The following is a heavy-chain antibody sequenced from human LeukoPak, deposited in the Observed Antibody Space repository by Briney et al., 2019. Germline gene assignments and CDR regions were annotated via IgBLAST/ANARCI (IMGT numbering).Heavy chain of an antibody. V-gene: IGHV4-59*01. Sequence: PSETLFLTCTVSGDSISGYYWSWIRQPPGKGLEWIGNVYYSGGTNYNPSLKSRLTISVDTSTNQFSLKLSSVTAADTAVYYCARGGSYGYYWGQGTLVTVSS. CDR2: VYYSGGT. CDR3: ARGGSYGYY. J-gene: IGHJ4*02. D-gene: IGHD5-18*01. CDR1: GDSISGYY.